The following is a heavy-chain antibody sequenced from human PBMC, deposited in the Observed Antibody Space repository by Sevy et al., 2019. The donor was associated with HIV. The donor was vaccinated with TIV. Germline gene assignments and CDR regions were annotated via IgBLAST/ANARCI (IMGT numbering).Heavy chain of an antibody. CDR1: GFTFSNAW. Sequence: GGSLRLSCAASGFTFSNAWMSWVRQAPGKGLEWVGRIKSKTDGGTTDYAAPVKGRFTISRDDSKNTLYLQMNSLKTEDTAVYCCTTVYYYDSSGYSNWFDPWGQGTLVTVSS. J-gene: IGHJ5*02. CDR2: IKSKTDGGTT. CDR3: TTVYYYDSSGYSNWFDP. D-gene: IGHD3-22*01. V-gene: IGHV3-15*01.